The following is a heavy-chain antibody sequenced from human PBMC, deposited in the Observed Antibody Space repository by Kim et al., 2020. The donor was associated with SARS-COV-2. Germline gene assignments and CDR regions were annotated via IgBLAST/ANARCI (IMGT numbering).Heavy chain of an antibody. J-gene: IGHJ1*01. CDR2: FDPEDGET. Sequence: ASVKVSCKVSGYTLTELSMHWVRQAPGKGLEWMGGFDPEDGETIYAQKFQGRVTMTEDTSTDTAYMELSSLRSEDPAVDYCATGTYYEILTGYSPEYFQHWGQGTLVTVSS. D-gene: IGHD3-9*01. V-gene: IGHV1-24*01. CDR3: ATGTYYEILTGYSPEYFQH. CDR1: GYTLTELS.